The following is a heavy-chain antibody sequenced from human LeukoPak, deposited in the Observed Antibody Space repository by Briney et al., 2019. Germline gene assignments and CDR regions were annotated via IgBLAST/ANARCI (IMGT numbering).Heavy chain of an antibody. CDR3: ARHPRDTALFTIDY. J-gene: IGHJ4*02. V-gene: IGHV3-23*01. D-gene: IGHD5-18*01. CDR2: TSGSGGSR. Sequence: GGSLRLSCAAFDFTFSNYAMSWVRQSPGKGLEWVSGTSGSGGSRYYPDSVKGRFTISRDNSKNTLSLEMNSLRAEDTAVYYCARHPRDTALFTIDYWGQGTLVTDSS. CDR1: DFTFSNYA.